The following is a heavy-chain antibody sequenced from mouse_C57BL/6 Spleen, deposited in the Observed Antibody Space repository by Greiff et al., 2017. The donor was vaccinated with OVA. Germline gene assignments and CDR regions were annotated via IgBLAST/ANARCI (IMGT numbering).Heavy chain of an antibody. CDR2: IDPSDSDT. V-gene: IGHV1-52*01. CDR1: GYTFTSYW. Sequence: QVQLQQPGAELVRPGSSVKLSCKASGYTFTSYWMHWVKQRPIQGLEWIGNIDPSDSDTHYNQKFKDKATLTVDKSSSTAYMQLSSLTSEDSAVYYCAREAVIDYDYDGAGAYWGQGTLVTVSA. D-gene: IGHD2-4*01. CDR3: AREAVIDYDYDGAGAY. J-gene: IGHJ3*01.